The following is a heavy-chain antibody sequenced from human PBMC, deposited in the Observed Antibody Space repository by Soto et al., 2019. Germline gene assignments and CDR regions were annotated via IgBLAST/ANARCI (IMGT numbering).Heavy chain of an antibody. V-gene: IGHV1-18*01. CDR3: ARAGDITMVRGVTGYYGMDV. CDR1: GYSIISYG. CDR2: ISAYNGNT. D-gene: IGHD3-10*01. Sequence: ASVKVSCKASGYSIISYGITWVRQAPGQGLERMGWISAYNGNTNYAQKLQGRVTMTTDTSTSTAYMELRSLRSEDTAVYYCARAGDITMVRGVTGYYGMDVWGQGTTVTVSS. J-gene: IGHJ6*02.